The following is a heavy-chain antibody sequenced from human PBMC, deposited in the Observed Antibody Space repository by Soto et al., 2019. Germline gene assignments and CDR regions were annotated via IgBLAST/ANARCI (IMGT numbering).Heavy chain of an antibody. CDR2: IDPSDSYT. CDR1: GYSFTSYW. D-gene: IGHD6-13*01. Sequence: PGESLKISCKGSGYSFTSYWISWVRQMPGKGLEWRGRIDPSDSYTNYSPSFQGHVTISADKSISTAYLQWSSLKASDTAMYYCARRIIADPYYYYGMDVWGQGTTATVSS. V-gene: IGHV5-10-1*01. CDR3: ARRIIADPYYYYGMDV. J-gene: IGHJ6*02.